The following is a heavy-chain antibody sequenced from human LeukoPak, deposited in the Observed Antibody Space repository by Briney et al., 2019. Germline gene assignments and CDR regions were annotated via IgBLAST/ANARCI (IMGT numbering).Heavy chain of an antibody. J-gene: IGHJ4*02. CDR1: GFTFSDHY. V-gene: IGHV3-72*01. CDR2: TRNKANSYTT. Sequence: GGSLRLSCAASGFTFSDHYMDWVRQAPGKGLEWVGRTRNKANSYTTEYAASVKGRFTISRDDSKNSLYLQMNSLRAEDTAMYYRARLQYSFLYGSGSYGVNYWGQGTLVTVSS. CDR3: ARLQYSFLYGSGSYGVNY. D-gene: IGHD3-10*01.